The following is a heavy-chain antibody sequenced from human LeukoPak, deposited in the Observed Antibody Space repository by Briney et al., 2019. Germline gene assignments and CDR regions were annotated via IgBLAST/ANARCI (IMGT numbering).Heavy chain of an antibody. D-gene: IGHD3-10*01. CDR3: ARGLGYGSGSFGYYMDV. CDR1: GGSFSGYY. J-gene: IGHJ6*03. V-gene: IGHV4-34*01. CDR2: INHSGST. Sequence: KPSETLSLTCAVYGGSFSGYYWSWIRQPPGKGLEWIGEINHSGSTNYNPSLKSRVTISVDTSKNQFSLKLSSVTAAGTAVYYCARGLGYGSGSFGYYMDVWGKGTTVTVSS.